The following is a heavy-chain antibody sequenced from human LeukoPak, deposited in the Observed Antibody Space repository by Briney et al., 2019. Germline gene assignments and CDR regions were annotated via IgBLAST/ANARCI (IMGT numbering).Heavy chain of an antibody. J-gene: IGHJ6*02. CDR2: INSDGSST. Sequence: PGGSLRLSCAASGFTFSSYGMHWVRQAPGKGLVWVSRINSDGSSTSYADSVKGRFTISRDNAKNTLYLQMNSQRAEDTAVYYCARGSGYSYGYRPYNGMDVWGQGTTVTVSS. D-gene: IGHD5-18*01. CDR3: ARGSGYSYGYRPYNGMDV. V-gene: IGHV3-74*01. CDR1: GFTFSSYG.